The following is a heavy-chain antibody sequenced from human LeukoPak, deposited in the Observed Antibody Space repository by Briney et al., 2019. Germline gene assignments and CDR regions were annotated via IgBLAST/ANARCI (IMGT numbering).Heavy chain of an antibody. CDR3: ARHRGGYYPYEYYFDY. Sequence: PSETLSLTCTVSGGSISGSSYYWGWIRQPPGKGLEWIGSIYYSGSTYYNPSLKSRVTISVDTSKNQFSLKLSSVTAADTAVYYCARHRGGYYPYEYYFDYWGQGTLVTVSS. V-gene: IGHV4-39*01. CDR1: GGSISGSSYY. CDR2: IYYSGST. D-gene: IGHD3-22*01. J-gene: IGHJ4*02.